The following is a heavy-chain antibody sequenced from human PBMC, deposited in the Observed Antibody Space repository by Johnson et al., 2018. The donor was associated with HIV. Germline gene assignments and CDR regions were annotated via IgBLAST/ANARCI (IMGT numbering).Heavy chain of an antibody. V-gene: IGHV3-23*04. CDR2: ISGSGGST. D-gene: IGHD3-3*01. CDR3: TVWRWGWSGKEPFDV. CDR1: GFTFSSYA. J-gene: IGHJ3*01. Sequence: VQLVESGGGLVQPGGSLRLSCAASGFTFSSYAMSWVRQAPGKGLEWVSAISGSGGSTYYADSVKGRFTISRDTSKNTLYLQMNSLRDEDTSVYYCTVWRWGWSGKEPFDVWGPGTMVTVSS.